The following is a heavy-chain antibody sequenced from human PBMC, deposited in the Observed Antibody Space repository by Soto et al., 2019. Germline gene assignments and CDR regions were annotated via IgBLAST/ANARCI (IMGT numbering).Heavy chain of an antibody. J-gene: IGHJ5*02. CDR1: GDSYSISTYS. CDR3: AGMPYTRCYIRPFDP. D-gene: IGHD2-2*02. V-gene: IGHV4-30-2*01. CDR2: IYQSGVT. Sequence: SETLSLTCNMSGDSYSISTYSWSWILQPPGKALQWIGFIYQSGVTSYNPSLASRVSISLDRSNNQCSLKLKSVTAADTAVYFCAGMPYTRCYIRPFDPWGQGTLVTVSS.